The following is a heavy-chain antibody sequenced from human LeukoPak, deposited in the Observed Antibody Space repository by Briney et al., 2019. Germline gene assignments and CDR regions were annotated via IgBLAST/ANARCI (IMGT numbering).Heavy chain of an antibody. J-gene: IGHJ4*02. CDR3: ARSRDSTSPNIFDY. D-gene: IGHD6-6*01. CDR1: GFTFSSYA. V-gene: IGHV3-30*04. Sequence: GGSLRLSCAASGFTFSSYAMHWVRQAPGKGLEWVAVISYDGSNKYYADSVKGRFTISRDNSKNTLYLQMNSLRAEDTAVYYCARSRDSTSPNIFDYWGQGTLVTVSS. CDR2: ISYDGSNK.